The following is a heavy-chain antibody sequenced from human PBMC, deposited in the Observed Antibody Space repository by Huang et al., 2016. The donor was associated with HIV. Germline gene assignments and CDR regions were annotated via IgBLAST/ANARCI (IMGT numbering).Heavy chain of an antibody. CDR2: IKDRGRT. CDR3: ARGFSYGHFAF. J-gene: IGHJ4*02. Sequence: QVQLQQWGAGLLKPSETLSLTCAVYGGSFRHYCWSWLRQSPGKGLEWIGEIKDRGRTNYNASRESRGTMSVDTSKNQFSLRLKSVTAADTAFYYCARGFSYGHFAFWGQGTLVTVSS. D-gene: IGHD5-18*01. CDR1: GGSFRHYC. V-gene: IGHV4-34*01.